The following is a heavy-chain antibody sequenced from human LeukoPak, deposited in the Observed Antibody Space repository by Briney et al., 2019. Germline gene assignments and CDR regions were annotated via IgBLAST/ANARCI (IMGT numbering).Heavy chain of an antibody. CDR1: VGSISSSSYY. Sequence: ASETLSLTCTVSVGSISSSSYYWGWIRQPPGKGLEWIGSIYYSVSTYYTPSLKSRVTISVDTSKNQFSLKLSSVTAADTAVYYCARGDCSGGSCHLFDYWGQGALVTVPS. CDR3: ARGDCSGGSCHLFDY. CDR2: IYYSVST. J-gene: IGHJ4*02. D-gene: IGHD2-15*01. V-gene: IGHV4-39*01.